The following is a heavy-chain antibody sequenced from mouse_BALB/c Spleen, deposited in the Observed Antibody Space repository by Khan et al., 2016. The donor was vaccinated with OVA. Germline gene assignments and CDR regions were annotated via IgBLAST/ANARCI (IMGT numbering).Heavy chain of an antibody. CDR1: GYSFTTYY. V-gene: IGHV1S135*01. CDR3: TRHGYVAWFTY. CDR2: IDPFSGDT. Sequence: VQLQQSGPELMKPGASGKISCKASGYSFTTYYIHWVKQSHGKSLEWIGYIDPFSGDTTYNQKFKGMATLTVDKSSSTAYIPLSNLTSEDSSVYYCTRHGYVAWFTYWGQGTLVTVSA. D-gene: IGHD2-2*01. J-gene: IGHJ3*01.